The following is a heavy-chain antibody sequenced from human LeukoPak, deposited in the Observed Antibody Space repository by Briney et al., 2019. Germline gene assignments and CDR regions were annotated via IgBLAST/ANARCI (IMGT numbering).Heavy chain of an antibody. V-gene: IGHV3-30*02. CDR1: GFTFSSYG. D-gene: IGHD6-13*01. CDR3: AKRAAAGTPYYYYYSMDV. J-gene: IGHJ6*03. CDR2: IRYDGSNR. Sequence: GGSLRLSCAASGFTFSSYGVHWVRQAPGKGLEWVAFIRYDGSNRYYADSVKGRFTISRDKSKTTLYLQMNTLRAEDTAVYYCAKRAAAGTPYYYYYSMDVWGKGTTVTISS.